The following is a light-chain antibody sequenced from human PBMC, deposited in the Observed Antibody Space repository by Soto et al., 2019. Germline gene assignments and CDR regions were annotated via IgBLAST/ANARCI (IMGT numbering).Light chain of an antibody. CDR2: DTS. J-gene: IGKJ1*01. CDR3: QYYGDSPT. Sequence: ETVMTQSPATVSVSPGERATLSCRASRSVSTDLAWYQQKPGQAPRLLIYDTSARATGIPARFSGSGSGSEFTLTISGLEPEDSAVYYCQYYGDSPTFGQGTKVEI. CDR1: RSVSTD. V-gene: IGKV3-15*01.